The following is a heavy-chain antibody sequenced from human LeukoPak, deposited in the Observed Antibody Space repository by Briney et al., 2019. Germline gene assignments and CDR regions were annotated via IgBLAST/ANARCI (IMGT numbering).Heavy chain of an antibody. CDR3: ARHRSKWLQSSFDY. D-gene: IGHD5-24*01. Sequence: ASETLSLTCAVYGGSFSGYYWSWIRQPPRKGLEWIGEINHSGSTNYNPSLNSPVTISVDTSKNQFSLKLTSVTAADTAVYYCARHRSKWLQSSFDYWGQGTLVTVSS. V-gene: IGHV4-34*01. CDR2: INHSGST. J-gene: IGHJ4*02. CDR1: GGSFSGYY.